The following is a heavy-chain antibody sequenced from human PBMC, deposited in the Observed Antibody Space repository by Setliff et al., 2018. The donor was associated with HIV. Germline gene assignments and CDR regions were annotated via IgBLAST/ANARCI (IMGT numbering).Heavy chain of an antibody. CDR1: GYTFNNYG. CDR2: INTHSGYT. D-gene: IGHD5-12*01. V-gene: IGHV1-18*01. CDR3: ARGKTWLRFLDY. Sequence: ASVKVSCKASGYTFNNYGISWVRQAPGQGLEWMGWINTHSGYTNYAQNVQGRVTVTMDPTTSTAYMELRSLKSDDTAVYYCARGKTWLRFLDYWGQGTRVTVSS. J-gene: IGHJ4*02.